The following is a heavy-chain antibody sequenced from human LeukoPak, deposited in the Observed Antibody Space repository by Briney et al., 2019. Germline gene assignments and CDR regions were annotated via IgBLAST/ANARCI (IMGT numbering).Heavy chain of an antibody. Sequence: GESLKISCKGSGYSFTSYWIGWVRQMPGKGLEWMGIIYPGGSDTRYSPSFQGQVTISADKSISTAYLQWSSLKASDTAMYYCARQDCSSTSCYARVLNWFDPWGQGTLVTVSS. J-gene: IGHJ5*02. CDR2: IYPGGSDT. CDR1: GYSFTSYW. CDR3: ARQDCSSTSCYARVLNWFDP. D-gene: IGHD2-2*01. V-gene: IGHV5-51*01.